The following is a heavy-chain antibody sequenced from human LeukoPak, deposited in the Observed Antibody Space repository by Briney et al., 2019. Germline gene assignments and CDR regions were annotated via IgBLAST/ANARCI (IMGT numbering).Heavy chain of an antibody. J-gene: IGHJ4*02. CDR3: ARGEKTVTQDY. V-gene: IGHV1-2*02. CDR1: GYTFTSYD. Sequence: ASVKVSCKASGYTFTSYDINWVRQATGQGLEWMGWINPNSGGTNYAQKFQGRVTMTRDTSISTAYMELSRLRSDDTAVYYCARGEKTVTQDYWGQGTLVTVSS. CDR2: INPNSGGT. D-gene: IGHD4-17*01.